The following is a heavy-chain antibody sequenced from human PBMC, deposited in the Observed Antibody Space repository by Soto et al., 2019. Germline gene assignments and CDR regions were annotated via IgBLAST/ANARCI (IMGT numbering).Heavy chain of an antibody. CDR3: ARDMVSTWTDYGMDV. CDR1: GFTFSRYE. V-gene: IGHV3-48*03. Sequence: GGSLRLSCAASGFTFSRYEMNWVRQAPGKGLEWISYISYSGSTMHYADSVKGRFTISRDNARNSLHLQMNSLRAEDTAVYFCARDMVSTWTDYGMDVWGQGTTVTVSS. CDR2: ISYSGSTM. D-gene: IGHD2-8*01. J-gene: IGHJ6*02.